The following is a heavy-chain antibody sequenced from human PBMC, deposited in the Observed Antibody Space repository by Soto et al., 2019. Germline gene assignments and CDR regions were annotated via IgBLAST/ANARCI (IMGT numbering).Heavy chain of an antibody. CDR3: ARHVAARPHYYYYGMDV. J-gene: IGHJ6*02. CDR1: GGSISSSSYY. D-gene: IGHD6-6*01. V-gene: IGHV4-39*01. Sequence: PSETLSLTCTVSGGSISSSSYYWGWIRQPPGKGLEWIGSIYYSGSTYYNPSLKSRVTISVDTSKNQFSLKLSSVTAADTAVYYCARHVAARPHYYYYGMDVWGQGTTVTVSS. CDR2: IYYSGST.